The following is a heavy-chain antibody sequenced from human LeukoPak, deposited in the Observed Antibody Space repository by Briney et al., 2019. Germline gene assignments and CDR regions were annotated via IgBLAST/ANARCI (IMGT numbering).Heavy chain of an antibody. Sequence: GGSWRLSWAPSGFTFSAYYMGWIGRPPGRGLEWVSYISSSGSTIYCADSVKGRFTISRDNAKNSLYLQMNSLRAEDTAVYYCARRDSSSWYAVHYWGQGTLVTVSS. D-gene: IGHD6-13*01. J-gene: IGHJ4*02. V-gene: IGHV3-11*01. CDR3: ARRDSSSWYAVHY. CDR2: ISSSGSTI. CDR1: GFTFSAYY.